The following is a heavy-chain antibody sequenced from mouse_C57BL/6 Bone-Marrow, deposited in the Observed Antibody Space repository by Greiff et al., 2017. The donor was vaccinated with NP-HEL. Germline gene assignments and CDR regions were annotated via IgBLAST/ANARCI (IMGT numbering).Heavy chain of an antibody. Sequence: QVQLQQPGAELVKPGASVKVSCKASGYTFTSYWMHWVKQRPGQGLEWIGRIHPSDSDTNYNQKFQGKATLTVDKSSSTAYMQLSSLTSEDSAVYYSAIDGYYPIPLYYYAMDYWGQGTSVTVSS. J-gene: IGHJ4*01. CDR3: AIDGYYPIPLYYYAMDY. D-gene: IGHD2-3*01. CDR2: IHPSDSDT. CDR1: GYTFTSYW. V-gene: IGHV1-74*01.